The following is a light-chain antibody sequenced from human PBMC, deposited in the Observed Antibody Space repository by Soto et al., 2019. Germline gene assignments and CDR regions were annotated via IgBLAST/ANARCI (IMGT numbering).Light chain of an antibody. CDR3: SSYTSSSTLVV. CDR1: SSDVGGYNY. Sequence: ALTQPASVSGSPGQSITISCTGTSSDVGGYNYVSWYQQHPGKAPKLMIYDVSNRPSGVSNRFSGSKSGNTASLTISGLQAEDEADYYCSSYTSSSTLVVFGTGTKLTVL. J-gene: IGLJ1*01. V-gene: IGLV2-14*01. CDR2: DVS.